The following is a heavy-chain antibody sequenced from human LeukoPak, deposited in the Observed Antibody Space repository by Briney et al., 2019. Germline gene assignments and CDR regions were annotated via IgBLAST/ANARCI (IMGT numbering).Heavy chain of an antibody. CDR3: AREAAVAGIFDY. J-gene: IGHJ4*02. CDR2: IYSGGST. V-gene: IGHV3-66*01. D-gene: IGHD6-19*01. CDR1: GFTVSSNY. Sequence: GGSLRLSCAASGFTVSSNYMSWVRQAPEKGLEWVSVIYSGGSTYYADSVKGRFTISRDNSKNTLYLQMNSLRAEDTAVYYCAREAAVAGIFDYWGQGTLVTVSS.